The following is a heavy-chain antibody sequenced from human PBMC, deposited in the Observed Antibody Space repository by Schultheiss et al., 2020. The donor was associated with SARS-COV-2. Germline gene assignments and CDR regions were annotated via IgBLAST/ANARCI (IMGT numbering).Heavy chain of an antibody. CDR1: GFTFSSYG. D-gene: IGHD6-13*01. CDR2: ISYDGSNK. CDR3: AKDHMYSTPYYYGMDV. J-gene: IGHJ6*02. Sequence: GGSLRLSCAASGFTFSSYGMHWVRQAPGKGLEWVAVISYDGSNKYYADSVKGQFTISRDNSKNTLYLQMNSLRAEDTAVYYCAKDHMYSTPYYYGMDVWGLGTTVTVSS. V-gene: IGHV3-30*18.